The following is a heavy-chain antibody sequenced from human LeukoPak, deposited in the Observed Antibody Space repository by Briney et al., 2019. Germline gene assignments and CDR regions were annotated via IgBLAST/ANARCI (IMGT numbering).Heavy chain of an antibody. V-gene: IGHV3-7*01. CDR2: IKQDGSER. J-gene: IGHJ3*02. D-gene: IGHD3-3*02. CDR3: ARIRAANAFDI. Sequence: GGSLRLSCAASGFTFSSYWVSWVRQAPGKGLEWVANIKQDGSERYYVDSVKGRLTISRDNAKNSLYLQMNSLRAEDTAVFYCARIRAANAFDIWGQGTMVTVSS. CDR1: GFTFSSYW.